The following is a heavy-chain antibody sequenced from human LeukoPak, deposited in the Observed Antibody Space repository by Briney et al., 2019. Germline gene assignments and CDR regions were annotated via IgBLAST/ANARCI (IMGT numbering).Heavy chain of an antibody. V-gene: IGHV1-46*01. Sequence: ASVKVSCKASGYTFISYYMHWVRQAPGQGLEWMGIINPSGGSTSYAQKFQGRVTMTRDTSTSTVYMELSSLRSEDTAVYYCATDTAVAGPFDYWGQGTLVTVSS. J-gene: IGHJ4*02. CDR1: GYTFISYY. CDR3: ATDTAVAGPFDY. D-gene: IGHD6-19*01. CDR2: INPSGGST.